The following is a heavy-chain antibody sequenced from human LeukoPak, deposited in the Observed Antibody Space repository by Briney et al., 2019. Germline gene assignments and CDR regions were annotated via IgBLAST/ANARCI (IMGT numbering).Heavy chain of an antibody. CDR1: GYTFTIYG. V-gene: IGHV1-18*01. D-gene: IGHD3-22*01. CDR2: ISAYNGNT. CDR3: ARDHYYDSSGYGYDI. Sequence: ASVTVSFTASGYTFTIYGISWVRQARGQGREWMGWISAYNGNTNYAQKLQGRVTMTTDTSTSTAYMELRSLRSDDTAVYYCARDHYYDSSGYGYDIWGQGTMVTVSS. J-gene: IGHJ3*02.